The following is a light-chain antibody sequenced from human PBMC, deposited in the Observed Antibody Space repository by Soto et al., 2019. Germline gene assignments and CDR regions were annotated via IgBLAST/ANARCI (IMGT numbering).Light chain of an antibody. J-gene: IGKJ4*01. CDR3: RQYNTFPLT. CDR2: KAT. CDR1: QSISSY. Sequence: IQMTQSPSSLSASVGYRVTITCRASQSISSYLNWYQQKPGKAPKLLIYKATNLQSGVPSRFSGSGSGTEFTLTISSLQPDDFATYYCRQYNTFPLTFGGGTKV. V-gene: IGKV1-5*03.